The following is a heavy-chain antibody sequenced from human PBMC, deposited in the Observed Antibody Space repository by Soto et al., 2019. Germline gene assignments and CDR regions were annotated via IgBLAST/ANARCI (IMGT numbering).Heavy chain of an antibody. D-gene: IGHD3-10*01. CDR1: GFTFSSYG. Sequence: QVQLVESGGGVVQPGRSLRLSCAASGFTFSSYGMHWVRQAPGKGLEWVAIIWYDGSDKYYADSVKSRFTISRDNSKNTLYLQMNSLRAEDTAVYFCAYGNLSYYFDYWGQGTLVTVSS. J-gene: IGHJ4*02. CDR3: AYGNLSYYFDY. CDR2: IWYDGSDK. V-gene: IGHV3-33*03.